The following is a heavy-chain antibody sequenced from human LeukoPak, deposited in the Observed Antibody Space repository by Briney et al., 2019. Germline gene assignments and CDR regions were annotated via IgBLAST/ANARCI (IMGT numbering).Heavy chain of an antibody. CDR1: GFTFSSYS. V-gene: IGHV3-21*01. CDR2: IGFSGNYI. CDR3: ARRGNWFDP. J-gene: IGHJ5*02. Sequence: GGSLRLSCVASGFTFSSYSMNWVRQAPGKGLEWVSSIGFSGNYIYYADSVRGRITLSRDNAKNSLYLQMNSLRAEDTAVYYCARRGNWFDPWGQGTLVTVSS.